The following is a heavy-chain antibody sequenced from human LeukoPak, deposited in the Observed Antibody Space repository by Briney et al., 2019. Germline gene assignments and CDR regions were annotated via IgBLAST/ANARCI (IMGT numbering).Heavy chain of an antibody. CDR3: ARRYYYDSSGYAYYFDY. J-gene: IGHJ4*01. Sequence: GGSLRLSCAASGFTFSSYWMHWVRQAPGKGLVWVSRINSDGSSTSYADSVKGRFTISRDNAKNTLYLQMNSLRAEDTAVYYCARRYYYDSSGYAYYFDYWGHGTLVTVSS. V-gene: IGHV3-74*01. CDR1: GFTFSSYW. D-gene: IGHD3-22*01. CDR2: INSDGSST.